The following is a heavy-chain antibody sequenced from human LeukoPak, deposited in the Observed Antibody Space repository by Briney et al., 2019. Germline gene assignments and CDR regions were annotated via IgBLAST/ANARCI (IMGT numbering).Heavy chain of an antibody. CDR1: GGFAFSSFV. V-gene: IGHV3-23*01. J-gene: IGHJ5*01. Sequence: GGSLRLSCVASGGFAFSSFVLSWVRQAPGKGLEWVSVISTSGDGTYYADSVKGRFTISRDNSKNTVYLQMNSLRAEDTAVYYCANTRGNTVTYNWFDSWGQGTLVTVSS. D-gene: IGHD4-11*01. CDR2: ISTSGDGT. CDR3: ANTRGNTVTYNWFDS.